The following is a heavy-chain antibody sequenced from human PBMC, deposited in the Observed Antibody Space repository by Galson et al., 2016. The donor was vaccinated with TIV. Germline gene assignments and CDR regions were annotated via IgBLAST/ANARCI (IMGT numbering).Heavy chain of an antibody. CDR1: GFSLSTSGVG. J-gene: IGHJ5*02. Sequence: PALVKPTQTLTLTCTFSGFSLSTSGVGVAWIRQPPGKALEWLALIFSSDKKSYSTSLQSRLSISKDTSKSQVVLTMTNVDPIDTATYYCARIAPLTVTLNLWFDTWGQGTPVTVSS. CDR2: IFSSDKK. V-gene: IGHV2-26*01. D-gene: IGHD4-17*01. CDR3: ARIAPLTVTLNLWFDT.